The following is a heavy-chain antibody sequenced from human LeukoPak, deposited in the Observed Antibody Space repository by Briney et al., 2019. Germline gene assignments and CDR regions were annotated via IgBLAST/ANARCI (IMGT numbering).Heavy chain of an antibody. CDR1: GFTFSSYS. Sequence: GGSLRLSCAASGFTFSSYSMNWVRQAPGKGLEWVSSISSSSSYIYYADSVKGRFTISRDNAKNSLYLQMNSLRAEDTAVYYCAREGPMTTDAFDIWGQGTMVTVSS. CDR2: ISSSSSYI. V-gene: IGHV3-21*01. J-gene: IGHJ3*02. D-gene: IGHD4-11*01. CDR3: AREGPMTTDAFDI.